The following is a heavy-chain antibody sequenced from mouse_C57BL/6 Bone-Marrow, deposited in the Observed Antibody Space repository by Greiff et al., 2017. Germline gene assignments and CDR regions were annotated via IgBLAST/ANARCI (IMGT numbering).Heavy chain of an antibody. CDR1: GYTFTSYW. CDR3: ARFYDGYYPYYFDD. Sequence: QVQLQQPGAELVKPGASVKMSCKASGYTFTSYWLTWVKQRPGQGLEWIGDIYPGSGSTNYNEKFKSKSTLTVDTSSSTAYMQLISLTSEDSAVYYCARFYDGYYPYYFDDWGQGTTLTVSS. J-gene: IGHJ2*01. CDR2: IYPGSGST. D-gene: IGHD2-3*01. V-gene: IGHV1-55*01.